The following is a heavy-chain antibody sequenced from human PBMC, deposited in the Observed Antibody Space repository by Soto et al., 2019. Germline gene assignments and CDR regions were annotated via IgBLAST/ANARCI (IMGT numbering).Heavy chain of an antibody. CDR3: ASYDY. Sequence: PGGSLRLSCAASGFTFSSDWMSWVRQAPGKGLEWVANIKQDGSEKYYVDSVKGRFTISRDNAKNSLYLQMNSLRAEDTAVYYCASYDYWGQGTLVTVSS. V-gene: IGHV3-7*01. CDR2: IKQDGSEK. J-gene: IGHJ4*02. CDR1: GFTFSSDW.